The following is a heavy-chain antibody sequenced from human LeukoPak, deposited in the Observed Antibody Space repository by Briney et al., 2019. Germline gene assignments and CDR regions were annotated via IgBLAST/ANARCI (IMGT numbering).Heavy chain of an antibody. V-gene: IGHV4-59*01. J-gene: IGHJ4*02. Sequence: PSETLSLTCNVSGGSISPYYWSWIRQSPGKGLELIGYIYYSGYTNYNPSLKSRVTISLDTSKNQFSLKLSSVTAADTAMYYCARDKGHDFSGFDYWGQGTLVTVSS. CDR2: IYYSGYT. CDR3: ARDKGHDFSGFDY. D-gene: IGHD3-22*01. CDR1: GGSISPYY.